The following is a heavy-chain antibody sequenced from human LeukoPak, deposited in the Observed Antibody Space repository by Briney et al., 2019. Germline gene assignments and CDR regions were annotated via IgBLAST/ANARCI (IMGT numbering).Heavy chain of an antibody. CDR3: ARLRLAAAKFEYYYYYMDV. CDR2: INHSGST. CDR1: GYSISSGYY. V-gene: IGHV4-38-2*02. J-gene: IGHJ6*03. D-gene: IGHD6-13*01. Sequence: SETLSLTCTVSGYSISSGYYWGWIRQPPGKGLEWIGEINHSGSTNYNPSLKSRVTISVDTSKNQFSLKLSSVTAADTAVYYCARLRLAAAKFEYYYYYMDVWGKGTTVTVSS.